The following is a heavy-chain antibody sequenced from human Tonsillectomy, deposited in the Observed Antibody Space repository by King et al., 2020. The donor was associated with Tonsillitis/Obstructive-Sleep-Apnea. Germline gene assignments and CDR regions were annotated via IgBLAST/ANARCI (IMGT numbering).Heavy chain of an antibody. CDR1: CGSISSYY. CDR2: IHYSGST. D-gene: IGHD2-2*01. Sequence: VQLQESGPGLVKPSETLSLTCTVSCGSISSYYWSWLRQPPGKGLEWIGYIHYSGSTNYNPSLKSRVTISVDTSKNQFSLKLSSVTAADTAVYYCARQGDIVVVPAPGFDYWGQGTLVTVSS. CDR3: ARQGDIVVVPAPGFDY. J-gene: IGHJ4*02. V-gene: IGHV4-59*08.